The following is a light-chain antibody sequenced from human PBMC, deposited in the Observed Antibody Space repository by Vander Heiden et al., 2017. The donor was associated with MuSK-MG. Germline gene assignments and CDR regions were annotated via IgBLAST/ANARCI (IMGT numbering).Light chain of an antibody. CDR1: QSVSSSS. V-gene: IGKV3-20*01. CDR3: QQDGSTPLT. CDR2: GAS. Sequence: IVLTQSPGSLSLSPGERATLSCSASQSVSSSSLAWYQLKPGPAPELRISGASSSSTGITDYTLTISSLQPEDFAVYYCQQDGSTPLTFGQGTKVEIK. J-gene: IGKJ2*01.